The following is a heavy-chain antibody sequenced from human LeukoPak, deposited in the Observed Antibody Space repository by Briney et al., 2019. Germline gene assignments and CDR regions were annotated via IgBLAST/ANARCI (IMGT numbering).Heavy chain of an antibody. CDR2: INWDGGTT. Sequence: GGSLRLTCAPSASIFEASSMRWVRHAPGKGLEWVSPINWDGGTTHYGDCVKGRFTISRDNSKSSLFLQLNSLTSDDTGFYYCATGDVESPMNFYHWGQGALVTVSS. J-gene: IGHJ4*02. CDR1: ASIFEASS. V-gene: IGHV3-43*01. D-gene: IGHD5-18*01. CDR3: ATGDVESPMNFYH.